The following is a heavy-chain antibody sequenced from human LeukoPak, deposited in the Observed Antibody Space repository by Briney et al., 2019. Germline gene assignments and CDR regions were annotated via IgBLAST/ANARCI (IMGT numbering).Heavy chain of an antibody. CDR1: GITFSNYA. CDR2: ISGSAHKI. CDR3: AGRPTGYSSGYIH. V-gene: IGHV3-23*01. Sequence: LPGGSLRLSCVASGITFSNYAVSWVRQAPEKGLDWVSVISGSAHKIRYADSVKGRFTISRDNSGNIVYLQMNNLRVEDTAVYYCAGRPTGYSSGYIHWGQGTLVTVSS. J-gene: IGHJ4*02. D-gene: IGHD5-18*01.